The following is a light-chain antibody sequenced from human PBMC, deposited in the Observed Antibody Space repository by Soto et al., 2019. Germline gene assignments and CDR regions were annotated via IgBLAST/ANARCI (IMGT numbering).Light chain of an antibody. Sequence: QSALTQPPSASGSPGQSVTISCTGTSSDVGGYDYVSWYQQHPGKAPKLMIYEVSNRPSGVSNRFSGSKSGNTASLTISGLQAEDEADYYCSSYTSSSTRVFGTGTKVTVL. CDR3: SSYTSSSTRV. V-gene: IGLV2-14*01. CDR1: SSDVGGYDY. J-gene: IGLJ1*01. CDR2: EVS.